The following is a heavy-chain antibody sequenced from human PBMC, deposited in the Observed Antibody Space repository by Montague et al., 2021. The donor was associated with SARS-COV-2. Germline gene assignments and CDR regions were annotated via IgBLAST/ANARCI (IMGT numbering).Heavy chain of an antibody. D-gene: IGHD5/OR15-5a*01. V-gene: IGHV4-59*08. CDR3: ARQAGVTVSTRFLDN. CDR2: VHYSGST. J-gene: IGHJ4*02. Sequence: SETLSLTCSVSGDSVSTYYWSWIRQSPGKELEWIGYVHYSGSTNYSPSLKSRVTISVQTSNNQVSLTLTSVTAADSAVYYCARQAGVTVSTRFLDNWGQGTPVTVSS. CDR1: GDSVSTYY.